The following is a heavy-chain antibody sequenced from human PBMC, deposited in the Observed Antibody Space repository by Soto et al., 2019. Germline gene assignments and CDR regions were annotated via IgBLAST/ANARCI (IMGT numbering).Heavy chain of an antibody. D-gene: IGHD1-20*01. CDR3: ARRPANNPDNWFYP. J-gene: IGHJ5*02. CDR1: GYTFTNYG. Sequence: QVQLVQSGAEVKKPGAPVKVSCKASGYTFTNYGISWVRQAPGQGLEYMGWISAYNGNTSYVQKLQGRATMTTDTSTSTAYMELRSLRSDDTAVYYCARRPANNPDNWFYPWGQGTLVTVSS. V-gene: IGHV1-18*01. CDR2: ISAYNGNT.